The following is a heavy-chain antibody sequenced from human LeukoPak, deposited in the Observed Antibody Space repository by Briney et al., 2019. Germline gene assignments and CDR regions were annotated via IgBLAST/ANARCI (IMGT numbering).Heavy chain of an antibody. V-gene: IGHV4-30-2*01. Sequence: PSETLSLTCAVSGGSISSGGYSWSWIRQPPGKGLEWIGYIYHSGSTYYNPSLKSRVTISVDRSKNQFSLKLSSVTAEDTAVYYCARASVYDSSGYWYYFDYWGQGTLVTVSS. D-gene: IGHD3-22*01. J-gene: IGHJ4*02. CDR3: ARASVYDSSGYWYYFDY. CDR1: GGSISSGGYS. CDR2: IYHSGST.